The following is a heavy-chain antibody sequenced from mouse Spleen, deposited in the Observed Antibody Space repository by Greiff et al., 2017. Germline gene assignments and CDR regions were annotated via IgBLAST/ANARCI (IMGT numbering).Heavy chain of an antibody. Sequence: EVHLVESGGGLVQPGGSLKLSCATSGFTFSDYYMYWVRQTPEKRLEWVAYISNGGGSTYYPDTVKGRFTISRDNAKNTLYLQMSRLKSEDTAMYYCARPYGNYAMDYWGQGTSVTVSS. V-gene: IGHV5-12*02. J-gene: IGHJ4*01. D-gene: IGHD2-10*02. CDR1: GFTFSDYY. CDR3: ARPYGNYAMDY. CDR2: ISNGGGST.